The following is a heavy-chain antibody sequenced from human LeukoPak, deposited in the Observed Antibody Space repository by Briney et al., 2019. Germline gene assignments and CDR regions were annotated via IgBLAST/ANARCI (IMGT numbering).Heavy chain of an antibody. J-gene: IGHJ4*02. Sequence: GGSLRLSCAASGFTFSSYNMNWVRQAPGKGLEWVSSISSSSGYIYYADSVKGRFTISRDNAKNSLYLQMNSLRAEDTAVYHCATVRGSNTRDFDYWGQGTLVTVSS. CDR1: GFTFSSYN. CDR3: ATVRGSNTRDFDY. V-gene: IGHV3-21*01. CDR2: ISSSSGYI. D-gene: IGHD3-10*01.